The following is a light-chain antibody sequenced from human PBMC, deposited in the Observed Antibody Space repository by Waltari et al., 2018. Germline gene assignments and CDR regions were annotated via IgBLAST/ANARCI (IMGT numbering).Light chain of an antibody. V-gene: IGLV1-51*01. CDR3: GTWDSSLSDVV. CDR2: DND. Sequence: QSVLTQPPSVSAAPGQKVTISCSGSNSNIAHTAVSWYQQFPGTAPKLLIYDNDKRPSGIPDRFSGSKSGTSATLGITGLQTGDEADYYCGTWDSSLSDVVFGGGTKLTVL. J-gene: IGLJ2*01. CDR1: NSNIAHTA.